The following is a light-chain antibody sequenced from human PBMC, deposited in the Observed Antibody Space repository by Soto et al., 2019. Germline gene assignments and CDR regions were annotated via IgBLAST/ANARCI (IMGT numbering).Light chain of an antibody. CDR2: GAS. V-gene: IGKV3-20*01. CDR3: QQYGRT. J-gene: IGKJ1*01. CDR1: QSVSSSY. Sequence: EVVLTQSPDTLSVSPGERATLCCRASQSVSSSYLAWYQQKPGQAPSLLIYGASSRATGIPDRFSGSGSGTDFTLTISRLEPEDFAVYYCQQYGRTFGQGTKVDIK.